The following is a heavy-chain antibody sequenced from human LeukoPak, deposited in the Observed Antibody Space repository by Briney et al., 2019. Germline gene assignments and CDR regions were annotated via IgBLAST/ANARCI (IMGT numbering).Heavy chain of an antibody. Sequence: SETLSLTCAVYGGSFSGYYWSWIRQPPGKGLEWIGYIYYSGSTNYNPSLKSRVTISVDTSKNQFSLKLSSVTAADTAVYYCARGGIAVAGTDFDYWGQGTLVTVSS. V-gene: IGHV4-59*08. CDR1: GGSFSGYY. CDR3: ARGGIAVAGTDFDY. D-gene: IGHD6-19*01. J-gene: IGHJ4*02. CDR2: IYYSGST.